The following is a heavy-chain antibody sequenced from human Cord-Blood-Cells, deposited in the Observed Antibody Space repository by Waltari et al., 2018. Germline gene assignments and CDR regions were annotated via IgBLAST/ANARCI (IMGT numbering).Heavy chain of an antibody. J-gene: IGHJ2*01. CDR1: GGSISSSNW. V-gene: IGHV4-4*02. CDR2: IYHSGST. D-gene: IGHD2-2*02. CDR3: ARDRGYCSSTSCYTWYFDL. Sequence: QVQLQESGPGLVKPSGTLSLTCAVSGGSISSSNWWSWVRQPPGKGLEWIGEIYHSGSTNDNPALKSRVTISVDKSKNQFSLKLSSVTAADTAVYYCARDRGYCSSTSCYTWYFDLWGRGTLVTVSS.